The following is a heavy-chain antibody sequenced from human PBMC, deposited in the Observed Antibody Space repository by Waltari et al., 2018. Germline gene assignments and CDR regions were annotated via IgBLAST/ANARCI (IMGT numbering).Heavy chain of an antibody. CDR2: INPNSGGT. J-gene: IGHJ4*02. Sequence: QVQLVQSGAEVKKPGASVKVSCKASGYTFTSYDINWVRQAPGQGLEWMGRINPNSGGTNYAQKFQGRVTMTRDTSISTAYMELSRLRSDDTAVYYCARQSGSCFDYWGQGTLVTVSS. D-gene: IGHD1-26*01. V-gene: IGHV1-2*06. CDR3: ARQSGSCFDY. CDR1: GYTFTSYD.